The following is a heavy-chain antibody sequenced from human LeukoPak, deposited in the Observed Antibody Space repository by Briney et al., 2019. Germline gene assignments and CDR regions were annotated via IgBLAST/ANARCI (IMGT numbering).Heavy chain of an antibody. CDR3: ARETMVRRFDL. D-gene: IGHD3-10*01. CDR2: ISYDGSNK. V-gene: IGHV3-30-3*01. CDR1: GFTFSSYA. J-gene: IGHJ2*01. Sequence: GGSLRLSCAASGFTFSSYAMHWVRQAPGKGLEWVAVISYDGSNKYYADSVKGRFTISRDNSKNTLYLQMNSLRAEDTAVYYCARETMVRRFDLWGRGTLVTVSS.